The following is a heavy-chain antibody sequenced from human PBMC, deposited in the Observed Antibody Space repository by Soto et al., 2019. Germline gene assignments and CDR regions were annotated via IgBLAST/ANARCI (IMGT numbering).Heavy chain of an antibody. Sequence: EVQLLESGGALVQPGGSLRLSCAASGFTFSNHAMNWVRQAPGKGLEWVSTISDSGSTYYADSVKGRFTISRDNSKTTLYLQTNSLRGEDTAVYYCARDPGGHYCTSTSCLYFFDHWGQGTLVIVSS. CDR1: GFTFSNHA. J-gene: IGHJ4*02. CDR2: ISDSGST. CDR3: ARDPGGHYCTSTSCLYFFDH. D-gene: IGHD2-2*01. V-gene: IGHV3-23*01.